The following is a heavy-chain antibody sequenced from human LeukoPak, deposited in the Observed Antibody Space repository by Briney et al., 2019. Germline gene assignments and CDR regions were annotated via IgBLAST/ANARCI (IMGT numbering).Heavy chain of an antibody. CDR1: GGSISSYY. CDR3: ASGRPLGFDY. J-gene: IGHJ4*02. Sequence: SETLSLTCTVSGGSISSYYWTWIRQPPGKGLEWIGYIYYSGTTNYNPSLKSRVTISVDTSKNQFSLKLSSVTAADTAVYYCASGRPLGFDYWGQGTLVTVSS. CDR2: IYYSGTT. V-gene: IGHV4-59*01. D-gene: IGHD1-26*01.